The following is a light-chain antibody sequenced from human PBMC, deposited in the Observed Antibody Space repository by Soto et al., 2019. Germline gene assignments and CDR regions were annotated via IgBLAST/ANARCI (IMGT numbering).Light chain of an antibody. CDR2: MAS. CDR1: QSISNW. CDR3: QQYKISWT. V-gene: IGKV1-5*03. J-gene: IGKJ1*01. Sequence: DIQMTQSPSTLSASVGDRVTITCRASQSISNWLAWYQQKPGKAPKLLIYMASILESGVSPRFSGSGSGTEFTLTLSSLQPDDFATYDCQQYKISWTFGQGTKVEIK.